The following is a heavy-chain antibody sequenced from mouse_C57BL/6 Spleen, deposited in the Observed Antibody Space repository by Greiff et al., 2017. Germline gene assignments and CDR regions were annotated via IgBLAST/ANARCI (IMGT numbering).Heavy chain of an antibody. Sequence: VQLQQSGAELVRPGASVTLSCKASGYTFTDYEMHWVKQTPVHGLEWIGAIDPETGGTAYNQKFKGKAILTADKSSSTAYMELRSLTSEDSAVYYCTRSITTVVASGNFDVWGTGTTVTVSS. CDR3: TRSITTVVASGNFDV. CDR1: GYTFTDYE. V-gene: IGHV1-15*01. J-gene: IGHJ1*03. D-gene: IGHD1-1*01. CDR2: IDPETGGT.